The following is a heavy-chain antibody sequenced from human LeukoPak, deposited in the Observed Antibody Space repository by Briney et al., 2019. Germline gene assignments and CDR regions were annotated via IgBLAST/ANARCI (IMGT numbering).Heavy chain of an antibody. V-gene: IGHV3-23*01. D-gene: IGHD3-22*01. J-gene: IGHJ4*02. CDR2: ISGSGGST. CDR1: GFTFSSYA. CDR3: AKDRGITMIVVVARFDY. Sequence: SGGSLRLSCAASGFTFSSYAMSWVRQAPGKGLEWVSAISGSGGSTYYADSVKGRFTISRDNSKNTLYLQMNSLRAEYTAVYYCAKDRGITMIVVVARFDYWGQGTLVTVSS.